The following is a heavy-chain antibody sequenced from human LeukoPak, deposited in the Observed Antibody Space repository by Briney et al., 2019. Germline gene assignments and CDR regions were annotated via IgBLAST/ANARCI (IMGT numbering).Heavy chain of an antibody. Sequence: GGSLRLSCAASGFTFSSYAMHWVRQAPGKGLEWVAVISYDGSNKYYADSVKGRFTISRDNSKNTLYLQMNSLRAEDTAVYYCARGGLVHVGATTWPIDYWGQGTLVTVSS. CDR2: ISYDGSNK. D-gene: IGHD1-26*01. CDR3: ARGGLVHVGATTWPIDY. J-gene: IGHJ4*02. CDR1: GFTFSSYA. V-gene: IGHV3-30*14.